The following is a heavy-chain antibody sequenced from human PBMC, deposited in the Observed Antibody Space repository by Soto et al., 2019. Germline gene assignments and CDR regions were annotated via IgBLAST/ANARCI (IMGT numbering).Heavy chain of an antibody. J-gene: IGHJ4*02. CDR3: ARRQSSSWYGL. Sequence: QLQLQESGPGLVKPSETLSLTCTVSGGSISSSSYYWGWIRQPPGKGLEWIGSIYYSGSTYYNPSLMSLVTISVDTSKNQFSLKLSSVTAADTAVYYCARRQSSSWYGLWGQGTLVTVSS. CDR1: GGSISSSSYY. CDR2: IYYSGST. D-gene: IGHD6-13*01. V-gene: IGHV4-39*01.